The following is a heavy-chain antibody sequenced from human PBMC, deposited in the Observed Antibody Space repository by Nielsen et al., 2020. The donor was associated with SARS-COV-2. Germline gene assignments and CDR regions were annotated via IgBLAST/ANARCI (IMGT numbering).Heavy chain of an antibody. D-gene: IGHD2-15*01. CDR2: IIPILGIA. V-gene: IGHV1-69*04. J-gene: IGHJ5*02. CDR1: GGTFSSYA. Sequence: SVKVSCKASGGTFSSYAISWVRQAPGQGLEWMGRIIPILGIANYAQKFQGRVTITADKSTSTAYMELSSLRSEDTAAYYCARESRYCSGGSCYSDWFDPWGQGTLVTVSS. CDR3: ARESRYCSGGSCYSDWFDP.